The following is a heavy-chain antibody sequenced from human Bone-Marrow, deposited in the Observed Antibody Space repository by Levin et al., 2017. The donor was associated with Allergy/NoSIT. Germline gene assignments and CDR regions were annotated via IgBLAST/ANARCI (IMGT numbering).Heavy chain of an antibody. J-gene: IGHJ4*02. CDR2: ISSGSSYI. CDR1: GFTFSSYS. V-gene: IGHV3-21*01. D-gene: IGHD5-12*01. CDR3: ASDIVATKTDY. Sequence: GGSLRLSCAASGFTFSSYSMNWVRQAPGKGLEWVSSISSGSSYIYYADSVKGRFTISRDNAKNSLYLQMNSLRAEDTAVYYCASDIVATKTDYWGQGTLVTVSS.